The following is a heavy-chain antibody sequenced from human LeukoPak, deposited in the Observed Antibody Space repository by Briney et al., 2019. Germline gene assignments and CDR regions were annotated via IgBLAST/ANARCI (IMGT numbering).Heavy chain of an antibody. CDR1: GGSISSYY. CDR2: IYYSGST. CDR3: ARVVGGTSWFVP. D-gene: IGHD1-26*01. V-gene: IGHV4-59*01. Sequence: SETLSLTCTVCGGSISSYYWNWIRQPPGKGLEWIGYIYYSGSTNYNPSLKSRVTISVDTSKNQFSLKVSSVTAADTAVYYCARVVGGTSWFVPWGQGTLVTVSS. J-gene: IGHJ5*02.